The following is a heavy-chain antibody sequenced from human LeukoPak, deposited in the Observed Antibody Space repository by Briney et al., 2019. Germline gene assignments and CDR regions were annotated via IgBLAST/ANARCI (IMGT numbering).Heavy chain of an antibody. CDR1: AGSISSASYY. CDR3: ARGYSGSRPFFDY. Sequence: PSETLSLTCTVSAGSISSASYYWGWIRQSPGRGLEWVGTILYSGDTYYNPSLKSRVTISVDTSKNHFSLNLRSVTAADTAVYYCARGYSGSRPFFDYWGQGTLVTVSS. V-gene: IGHV4-39*07. CDR2: ILYSGDT. J-gene: IGHJ4*02. D-gene: IGHD1-26*01.